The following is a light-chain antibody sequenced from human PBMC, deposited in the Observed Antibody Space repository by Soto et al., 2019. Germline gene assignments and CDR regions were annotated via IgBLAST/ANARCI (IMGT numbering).Light chain of an antibody. V-gene: IGKV3-20*01. J-gene: IGKJ1*01. Sequence: EIVLTQSPGTLSLSPGERATLSCRASQSVTAGYFAWYQQKPGQAPRLLIYETSSRTTGIPDRFSGSGSGKDFTLTISRLEPEDFAVYYCQRYGNSPTFGQGTKVEIK. CDR3: QRYGNSPT. CDR2: ETS. CDR1: QSVTAGY.